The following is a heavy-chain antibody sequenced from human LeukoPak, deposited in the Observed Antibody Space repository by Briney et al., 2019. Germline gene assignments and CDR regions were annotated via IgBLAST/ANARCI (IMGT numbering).Heavy chain of an antibody. J-gene: IGHJ4*02. V-gene: IGHV1-69*05. CDR1: GXXFSXYA. CDR2: IIPIFGTA. Sequence: ASGXXFSXYAXXWVXQXPXQXXEWMGGIIPIFGTANYAQKFQGRVTITTDESTSTAYMELSSLRSEDTAVYYCAMPAAAFDYWGQGTLVTVSS. D-gene: IGHD6-13*01. CDR3: AMPAAAFDY.